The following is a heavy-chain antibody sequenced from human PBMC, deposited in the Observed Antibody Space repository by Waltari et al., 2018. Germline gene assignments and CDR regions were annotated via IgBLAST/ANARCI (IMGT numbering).Heavy chain of an antibody. D-gene: IGHD2-2*01. J-gene: IGHJ5*02. Sequence: QAPGKGLVWVSRINGEGGSTSYADSVKGRFTISRDNANNTLYLQMNSLRAEDTAVYYCTRTRYCSTTNCQVDWFDPWGQGTLVTVSS. CDR3: TRTRYCSTTNCQVDWFDP. V-gene: IGHV3-74*01. CDR2: INGEGGST.